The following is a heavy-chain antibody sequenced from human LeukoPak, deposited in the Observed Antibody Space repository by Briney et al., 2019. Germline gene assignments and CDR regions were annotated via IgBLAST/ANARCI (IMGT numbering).Heavy chain of an antibody. J-gene: IGHJ4*02. CDR1: GYSISSGYY. CDR2: IYHSGST. V-gene: IGHV4-38-2*01. CDR3: ARVGYCSGGSCYDLRFDY. D-gene: IGHD2-15*01. Sequence: SETLSLTCAVSGYSISSGYYWGWIRQPPGKGLEWIGSIYHSGSTYYNPSLKRRVTISVDTSKSQFSLKLSSVTAADTAVYYCARVGYCSGGSCYDLRFDYWGQGTLVTVSS.